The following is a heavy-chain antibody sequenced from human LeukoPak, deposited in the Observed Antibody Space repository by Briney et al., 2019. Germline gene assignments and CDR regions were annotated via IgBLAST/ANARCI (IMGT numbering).Heavy chain of an antibody. CDR2: IYPRDGST. V-gene: IGHV1-46*01. CDR3: ARGHSSGWYGS. D-gene: IGHD6-19*01. CDR1: GYTFTSNY. J-gene: IGHJ5*02. Sequence: GASVKVSCKASGYTFTSNYIHWVRQAPGQGLEWMGMIYPRDGSTSYAQKFQGRVTMTRDTSTSTVYMELSSLRSEDTAVYYCARGHSSGWYGSWGQGTLVTVSS.